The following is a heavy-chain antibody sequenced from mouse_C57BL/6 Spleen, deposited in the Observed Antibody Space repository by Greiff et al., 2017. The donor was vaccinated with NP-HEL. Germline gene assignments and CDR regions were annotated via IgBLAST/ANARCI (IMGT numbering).Heavy chain of an antibody. Sequence: EVQLQQSGPVLVKPGASVKMSCKASGYTFTDYYMNWVKQSHGKSLEWIGVINPYNGGTSYNQKFKGKATLTVDKSSSTAYMELNSLTSEDSAVYYCARRGVTTGYYFDYWGQGTTLTVSS. V-gene: IGHV1-19*01. CDR2: INPYNGGT. CDR3: ARRGVTTGYYFDY. D-gene: IGHD2-2*01. CDR1: GYTFTDYY. J-gene: IGHJ2*01.